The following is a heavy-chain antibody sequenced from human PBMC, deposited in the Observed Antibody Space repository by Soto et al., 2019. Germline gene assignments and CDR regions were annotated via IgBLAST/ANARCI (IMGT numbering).Heavy chain of an antibody. Sequence: EVQLVESGGDLVKPGGSLRISCTASGFTFTNAWMTWVRQVPGKGLEWVGRIKSNADGGTTDYPAPVKGRFTISRDESRNTVYLQMNSLKTDDPAVYYCATDLGRRSSVWFDYWGQGTRVTVSS. CDR1: GFTFTNAW. J-gene: IGHJ4*02. D-gene: IGHD2-2*01. CDR3: ATDLGRRSSVWFDY. V-gene: IGHV3-15*01. CDR2: IKSNADGGTT.